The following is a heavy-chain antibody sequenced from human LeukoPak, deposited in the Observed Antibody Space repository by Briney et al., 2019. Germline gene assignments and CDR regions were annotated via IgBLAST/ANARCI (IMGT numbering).Heavy chain of an antibody. CDR3: TLSYVGATPFDY. D-gene: IGHD1-26*01. CDR2: IRSKANSYAT. J-gene: IGHJ4*02. Sequence: GGSLRLSCAASGFTFSGSAMHWVRQASGKGLEWVGRIRSKANSYATAYAASVKGRFTISRDDSKNTAYLQMNRLKTEDTAVYYCTLSYVGATPFDYWGQGTLVTVSS. CDR1: GFTFSGSA. V-gene: IGHV3-73*01.